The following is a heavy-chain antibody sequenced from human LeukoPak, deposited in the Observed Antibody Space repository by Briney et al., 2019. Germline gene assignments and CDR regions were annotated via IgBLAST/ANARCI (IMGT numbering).Heavy chain of an antibody. CDR2: ISYDGSNK. D-gene: IGHD4-17*01. Sequence: GRSLRLSCAASGFTFSSYAMHWVRQAPGKGLEWVAVISYDGSNKYYADSVKGRFTISRDNSKNTLYLQMNSLRAEDTAVYYCARDRLNGDYQTDHFDYWGQGTLVTVSS. V-gene: IGHV3-30*04. J-gene: IGHJ4*02. CDR1: GFTFSSYA. CDR3: ARDRLNGDYQTDHFDY.